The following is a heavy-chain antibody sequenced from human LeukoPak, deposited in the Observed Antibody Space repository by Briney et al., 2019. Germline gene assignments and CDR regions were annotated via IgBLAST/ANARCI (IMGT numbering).Heavy chain of an antibody. J-gene: IGHJ6*02. V-gene: IGHV3-30-3*01. Sequence: GGSLRLSCAASGFTFSSYAMHWVRQAPGKGLEWVAVISYDGSNKYYADSVKGRFTISRDNSKNTLYLQMNSLRAEDTAVYYCARDQKRYFDWFRPDILYYYGMDVWGQGTTVTVSS. CDR3: ARDQKRYFDWFRPDILYYYGMDV. CDR1: GFTFSSYA. CDR2: ISYDGSNK. D-gene: IGHD3-9*01.